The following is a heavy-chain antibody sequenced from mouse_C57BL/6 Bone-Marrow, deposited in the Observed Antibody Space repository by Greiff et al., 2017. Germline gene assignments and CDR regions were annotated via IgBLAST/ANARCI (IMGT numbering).Heavy chain of an antibody. V-gene: IGHV7-3*01. CDR3: SRSSSYPYFDY. CDR1: GFTFTDYY. J-gene: IGHJ2*01. CDR2: IRNKANGYTT. D-gene: IGHD1-1*01. Sequence: EVQLVESGGGLVQPGGSLSFSCAASGFTFTDYYMSWVRQPPGKALEWLGFIRNKANGYTTESNAPVKGRFTISRDNSQSILYLQMNALRAEDSATYYCSRSSSYPYFDYWGQGPTLTVST.